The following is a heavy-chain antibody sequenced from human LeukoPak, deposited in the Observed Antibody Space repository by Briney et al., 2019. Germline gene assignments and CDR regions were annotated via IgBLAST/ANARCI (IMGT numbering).Heavy chain of an antibody. CDR3: ARVADPYSGSYFDY. CDR2: ISAYNGNT. J-gene: IGHJ4*02. Sequence: GASVKVSCKASGYTFTSYGISWVRQAPGQGLEWMGWISAYNGNTNYAQKLQGRVTMTTDTSTSTAYMELRSLRADDTAVYYCARVADPYSGSYFDYWGQGTLVTVSS. V-gene: IGHV1-18*01. D-gene: IGHD1-26*01. CDR1: GYTFTSYG.